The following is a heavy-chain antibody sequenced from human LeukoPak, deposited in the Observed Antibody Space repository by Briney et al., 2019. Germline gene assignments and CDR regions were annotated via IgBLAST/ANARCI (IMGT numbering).Heavy chain of an antibody. Sequence: PGGSLRLSCAASGFTFSSYAMHWVRQAPGKGLEYVSAISSNGGSTYYANSVKGRFTISRDNSKNTLYLQMGSLRAEDMAVYYCARAVGGIGAFDIWGQGTMVTVSS. D-gene: IGHD3-16*01. V-gene: IGHV3-64*01. CDR3: ARAVGGIGAFDI. CDR1: GFTFSSYA. CDR2: ISSNGGST. J-gene: IGHJ3*02.